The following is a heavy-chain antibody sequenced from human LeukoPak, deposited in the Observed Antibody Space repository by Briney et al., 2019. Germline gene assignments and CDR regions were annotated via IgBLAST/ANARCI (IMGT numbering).Heavy chain of an antibody. CDR1: GFTLGTHA. CDR2: MSGSGDTT. D-gene: IGHD6-19*01. V-gene: IGHV3-23*01. Sequence: PGGSLRLSCAASGFTLGTHAMTWVRQAPGKGLEWVSGMSGSGDTTYYADSVKGRFTISRDNSKNTLFLQMNSLRAEDTAVYYCAKLAGISGRYVYYFCYGGQGTLVTVA. J-gene: IGHJ4*02. CDR3: AKLAGISGRYVYYFCY.